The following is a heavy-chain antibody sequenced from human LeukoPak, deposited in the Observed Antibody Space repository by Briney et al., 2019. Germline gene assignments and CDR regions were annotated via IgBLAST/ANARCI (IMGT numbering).Heavy chain of an antibody. CDR1: GFAFSRDA. CDR3: ARDRWAPFYYDFWSGYLYGMDV. Sequence: GRSLRLSCAASGFAFSRDAMHWVRQAPGKGLEWVAVISDDGKKEYYADSVKGRFTISRDNAKNSLYLQMNSLRAEDTAVYYCARDRWAPFYYDFWSGYLYGMDVWGQGTTVTVSS. V-gene: IGHV3-30*04. D-gene: IGHD3-3*01. CDR2: ISDDGKKE. J-gene: IGHJ6*02.